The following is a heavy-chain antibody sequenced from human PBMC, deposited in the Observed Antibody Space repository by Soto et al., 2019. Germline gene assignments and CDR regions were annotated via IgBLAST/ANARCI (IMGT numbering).Heavy chain of an antibody. D-gene: IGHD1-26*01. V-gene: IGHV2-5*02. CDR1: GFSLPTERVG. CDR3: AHAYGGRSLY. Sequence: QITLKESGPTLVKPTQTLTLTCTFSGFSLPTERVGVTWIRQTPGKALEWLAVIYWDDTKTYRPSLKSRLTITKDTSKNQVALTMTDMDPVDAATYYCAHAYGGRSLYWGQGTLVTVSS. J-gene: IGHJ4*02. CDR2: IYWDDTK.